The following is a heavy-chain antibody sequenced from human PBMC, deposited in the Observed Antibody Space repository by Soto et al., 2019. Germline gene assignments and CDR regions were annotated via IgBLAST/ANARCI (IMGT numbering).Heavy chain of an antibody. CDR1: GGSISSYY. CDR2: IYYGGST. V-gene: IGHV4-59*01. CDR3: ARGAGNHYDFWSGYYNQPTYYFDY. J-gene: IGHJ4*02. Sequence: SETLSLTCTVSGGSISSYYWSWIRQPPGKGLEWIGYIYYGGSTNYNPSLKSRVTISVDTSKNQFSLKLSSVTAADTAVYYCARGAGNHYDFWSGYYNQPTYYFDYWGKGNLVTVSS. D-gene: IGHD3-3*01.